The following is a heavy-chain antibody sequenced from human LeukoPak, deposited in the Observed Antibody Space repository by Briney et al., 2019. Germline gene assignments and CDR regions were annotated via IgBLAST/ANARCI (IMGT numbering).Heavy chain of an antibody. D-gene: IGHD1-26*01. CDR3: AKSGRYGLIVY. CDR2: IYYSGST. Sequence: SETLSLACAVSGASISGSGYYWGWIRQPPGKGLEWIGNIYYSGSTYYNASLQSRVTISIDTSKNQFSLRLNSVTAADTAMYYCAKSGRYGLIVYWGQGTLVTVSS. J-gene: IGHJ4*02. CDR1: GASISGSGYY. V-gene: IGHV4-39*01.